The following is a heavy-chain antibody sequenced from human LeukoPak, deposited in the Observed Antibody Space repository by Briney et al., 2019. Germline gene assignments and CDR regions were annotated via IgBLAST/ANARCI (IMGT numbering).Heavy chain of an antibody. Sequence: GGSLRLSCAASGFTLSTYNMNWVRQAPGKGLEWISYMSSSSNTIFYADSVKGRFTISRDSVNNSLYLQMNGLRGEDMAVYYCATGVGYDSSYNPRDYWGQGTLVTVSS. CDR3: ATGVGYDSSYNPRDY. J-gene: IGHJ4*02. CDR2: MSSSSNTI. V-gene: IGHV3-48*01. CDR1: GFTLSTYN. D-gene: IGHD2-2*02.